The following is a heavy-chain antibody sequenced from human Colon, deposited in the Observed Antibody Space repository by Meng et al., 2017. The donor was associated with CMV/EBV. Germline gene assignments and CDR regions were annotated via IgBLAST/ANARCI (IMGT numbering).Heavy chain of an antibody. J-gene: IGHJ6*02. CDR3: ARVRDLYGSDGMDV. CDR2: ISSSGSDM. Sequence: GGSLRPSCAGSGFTFSNHKMNWVRQAPGKGLEWVSSISSSGSDMYYADSGKGRFTISRDNAKNSLYLQINSLRVEDTAVYYCARVRDLYGSDGMDVWGQGTTVTVSS. CDR1: GFTFSNHK. D-gene: IGHD5-24*01. V-gene: IGHV3-21*01.